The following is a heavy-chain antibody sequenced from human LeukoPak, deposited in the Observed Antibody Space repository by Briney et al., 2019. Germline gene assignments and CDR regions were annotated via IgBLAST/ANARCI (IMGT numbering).Heavy chain of an antibody. V-gene: IGHV1-46*01. Sequence: ASVKVSCKASGYTFTTYYMHWVRQAPGQGLEWMGIINLSGGSTSYAQKFQGRVTMTRDTSTSTVYMDLSSLRSEDTAVYYCARTRGRGYCYSPDYWGQGTLVTVSS. J-gene: IGHJ4*02. CDR3: ARTRGRGYCYSPDY. CDR2: INLSGGST. CDR1: GYTFTTYY. D-gene: IGHD2-21*01.